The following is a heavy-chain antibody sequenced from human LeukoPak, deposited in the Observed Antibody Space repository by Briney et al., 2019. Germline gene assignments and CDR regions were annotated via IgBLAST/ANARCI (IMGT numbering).Heavy chain of an antibody. J-gene: IGHJ6*04. Sequence: SVTVSCKASGYTFTSYGISWVRQAPGQGLEWMGGIIPIFGTANYAQKFQGRVTITADESTSTAYMELSSLRSEDTAVYYCARCDSSGYLFTYYYYYGMDVWGKGTTVTVSS. V-gene: IGHV1-69*13. CDR3: ARCDSSGYLFTYYYYYGMDV. CDR1: GYTFTSYG. CDR2: IIPIFGTA. D-gene: IGHD3-22*01.